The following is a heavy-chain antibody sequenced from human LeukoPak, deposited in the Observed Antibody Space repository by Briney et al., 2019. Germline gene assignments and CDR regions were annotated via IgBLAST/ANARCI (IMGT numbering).Heavy chain of an antibody. J-gene: IGHJ6*02. D-gene: IGHD6-19*01. CDR2: IIPIFGTA. CDR1: GGTFSSYA. V-gene: IGHV1-69*13. CDR3: ARDRSAAVAGTQPDYYYYYGMDV. Sequence: SVKVSCKASGGTFSSYAISWVRQAPGQGLEWMGGIIPIFGTANYAQKFQGRVTITADESTSTAYMELSRLRSDDTAVYYCARDRSAAVAGTQPDYYYYYGMDVWGQGTTVTVSS.